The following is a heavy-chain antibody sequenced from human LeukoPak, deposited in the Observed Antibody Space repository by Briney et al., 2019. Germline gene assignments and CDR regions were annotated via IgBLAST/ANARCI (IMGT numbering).Heavy chain of an antibody. Sequence: PSETLSLTCIVSGGSISSSSYYWGWIRQPPGKGLEWIGEINHSGSTNYNPSLKSRVTISVDTSKNQFSLKLSSVTAADTAVYYCARVGADGSGFLFDYWGQGTLVTVSS. CDR2: INHSGST. D-gene: IGHD3-10*01. V-gene: IGHV4-39*07. CDR3: ARVGADGSGFLFDY. J-gene: IGHJ4*02. CDR1: GGSISSSSYY.